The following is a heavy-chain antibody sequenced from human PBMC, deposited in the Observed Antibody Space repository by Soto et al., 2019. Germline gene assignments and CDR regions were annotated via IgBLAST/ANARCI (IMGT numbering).Heavy chain of an antibody. J-gene: IGHJ5*02. CDR2: IYHSGST. V-gene: IGHV4-4*02. Sequence: QVQLQESGPGLVKPSGTLSLTCGVSGGSISSSNWWSWVRQPPGKGLEWIGEIYHSGSTNYNPYLKSRVTISVDKAKNQYPLKLRSVTAAYTAVYYRARAQLVPAADGRWFYPWGQGNQVTVSS. CDR3: ARAQLVPAADGRWFYP. CDR1: GGSISSSNW. D-gene: IGHD2-2*01.